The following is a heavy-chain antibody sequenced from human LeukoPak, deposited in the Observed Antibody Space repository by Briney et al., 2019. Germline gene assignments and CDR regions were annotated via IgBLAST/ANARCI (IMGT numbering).Heavy chain of an antibody. D-gene: IGHD1-26*01. V-gene: IGHV4-39*07. CDR1: GGSISSSSYY. CDR2: IYYSGST. CDR3: ARGIVGPSYYFDY. J-gene: IGHJ4*02. Sequence: SETLSLTCTVSGGSISSSSYYWGWIRQPPGKGLEWIGSIYYSGSTYYDPSLKSRVTISVDTSKNQFSLKLSSVTAADTAVYYCARGIVGPSYYFDYWGQGTLVTVSS.